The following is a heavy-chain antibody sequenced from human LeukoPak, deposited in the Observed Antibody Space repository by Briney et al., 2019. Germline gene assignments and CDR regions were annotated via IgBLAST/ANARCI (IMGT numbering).Heavy chain of an antibody. CDR3: AGSITIFGVVDY. Sequence: PSETLSLTCTVSGGSISSYYWSWIRQPPGKGLEGIGYIYYSGSTNYNPSLKSRVTISVDTSKSQFSLKLSSVTAADTAVYYCAGSITIFGVVDYWGQGTLVTVSS. J-gene: IGHJ4*02. CDR2: IYYSGST. CDR1: GGSISSYY. V-gene: IGHV4-59*01. D-gene: IGHD3-3*01.